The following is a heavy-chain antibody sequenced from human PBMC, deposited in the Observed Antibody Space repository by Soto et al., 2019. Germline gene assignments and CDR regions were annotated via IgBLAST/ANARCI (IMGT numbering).Heavy chain of an antibody. CDR2: IDPNSGGT. D-gene: IGHD2-2*01. CDR3: ATNPYCSSTSCSVYYGMDV. V-gene: IGHV1-2*04. Sequence: ASVKVSCKASGYTFTGYYMHWVRQAPGQGLEWMGWIDPNSGGTNYAQKFQGWVTMTRDTSISTAYMELSRLRSDDTAVYYCATNPYCSSTSCSVYYGMDVWGQGTTVTVSS. J-gene: IGHJ6*02. CDR1: GYTFTGYY.